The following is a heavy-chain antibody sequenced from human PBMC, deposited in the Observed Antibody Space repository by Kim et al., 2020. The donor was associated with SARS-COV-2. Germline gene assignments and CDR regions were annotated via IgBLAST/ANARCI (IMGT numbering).Heavy chain of an antibody. Sequence: SETLSLTCTVSGGSISSYYWSWIRQPPGKGLEWIGYIYYSGSTNYNPSLKSRVTISVDTSKNQFSLKLSSVTAADTAVYYCARIRDGYFDYWGQGTLVTVSS. D-gene: IGHD3-10*01. J-gene: IGHJ4*02. V-gene: IGHV4-59*08. CDR1: GGSISSYY. CDR2: IYYSGST. CDR3: ARIRDGYFDY.